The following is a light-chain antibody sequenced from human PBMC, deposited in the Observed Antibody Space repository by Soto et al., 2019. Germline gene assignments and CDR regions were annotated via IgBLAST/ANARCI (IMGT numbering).Light chain of an antibody. V-gene: IGKV3-15*01. Sequence: EVVLTQSPATLSLSPGERATLSCRASQSVSSYLAWYQQKPGQAPRLLIYDASTRATGIPATFSGSGSGTEFTLTISSLQSEDFAVYYCRQYYDWPLTFGGGTKVDIK. CDR3: RQYYDWPLT. CDR2: DAS. J-gene: IGKJ4*01. CDR1: QSVSSY.